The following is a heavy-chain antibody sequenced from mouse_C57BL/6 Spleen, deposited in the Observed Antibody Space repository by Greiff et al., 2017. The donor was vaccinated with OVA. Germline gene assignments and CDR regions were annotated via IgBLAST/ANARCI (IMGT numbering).Heavy chain of an antibody. CDR3: ARDEGLLPWYFDV. J-gene: IGHJ1*03. D-gene: IGHD2-3*01. V-gene: IGHV5-4*01. Sequence: EVQGVESGGGLVKPGGSLKLSCAASGFTFSSYAMSWVRQTPEKRLEWVATISDGGSYTYYPDNVKGRFTISRDNAKNNLYLQMSHLKSEDTAMYYCARDEGLLPWYFDVWGTGTTVTVSS. CDR1: GFTFSSYA. CDR2: ISDGGSYT.